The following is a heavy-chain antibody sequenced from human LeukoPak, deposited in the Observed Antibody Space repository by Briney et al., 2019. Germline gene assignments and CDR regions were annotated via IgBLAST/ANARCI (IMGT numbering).Heavy chain of an antibody. CDR1: GYTFTSYY. V-gene: IGHV1-2*02. CDR2: INPNSGGT. D-gene: IGHD3-10*01. CDR3: AMASSGFGGYFDY. J-gene: IGHJ4*02. Sequence: ASVKVSCKASGYTFTSYYLHWVRQAPGQGLEWMGWINPNSGGTNYAQKFQGRVTMTRDTSISIAYMELSSLRSDDTAVYYCAMASSGFGGYFDYWGQGTLVTVSS.